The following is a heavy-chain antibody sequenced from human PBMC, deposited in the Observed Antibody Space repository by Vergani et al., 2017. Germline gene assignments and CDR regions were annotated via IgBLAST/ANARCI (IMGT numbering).Heavy chain of an antibody. J-gene: IGHJ5*02. CDR3: ARGTVTYYYGSGSPKNWFDP. CDR2: ISTYNGNT. D-gene: IGHD3-10*01. V-gene: IGHV1-18*01. Sequence: QVQLVQSGTEVKKPGASVKVSCKASGYTFTNSDFSWVRQAPGQGLEWMGWISTYNGNTKYAQKFQGRVTVTTDTSTSTAYMELSSLRSEDTAVYYCARGTVTYYYGSGSPKNWFDPWGQGTLVTVSS. CDR1: GYTFTNSD.